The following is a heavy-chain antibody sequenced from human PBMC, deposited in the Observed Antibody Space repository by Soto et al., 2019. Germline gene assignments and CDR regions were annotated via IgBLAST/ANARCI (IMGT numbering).Heavy chain of an antibody. CDR2: ISSSSYI. CDR1: GFTFGSYS. CDR3: ARDHKYCSGGSCYVDY. V-gene: IGHV3-21*01. J-gene: IGHJ4*02. Sequence: SGGSLRLSCAASGFTFGSYSMNWVRQAPGKGLEWVSSISSSSYIYYADSVKGRFTISRDNAKNSLYLQMNSLGAEDTAVYYCARDHKYCSGGSCYVDYWGQGTLVTVSS. D-gene: IGHD2-15*01.